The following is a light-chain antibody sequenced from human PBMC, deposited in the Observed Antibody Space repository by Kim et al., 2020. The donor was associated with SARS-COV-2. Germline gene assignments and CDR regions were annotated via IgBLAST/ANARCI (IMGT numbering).Light chain of an antibody. V-gene: IGKV1-5*03. CDR3: QQYDSFPL. J-gene: IGKJ2*01. Sequence: DIQMTQSPSTLSASVGDRVTITCRASQSISNWLAWYQQKPGKAPKLLIYKASSLESGVPSRFSGSGSGTEFTLTISSLQPDDFATYYCQQYDSFPLFGQGTKLEI. CDR1: QSISNW. CDR2: KAS.